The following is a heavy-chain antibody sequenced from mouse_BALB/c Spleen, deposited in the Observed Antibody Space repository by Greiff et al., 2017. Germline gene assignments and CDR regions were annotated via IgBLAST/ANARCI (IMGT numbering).Heavy chain of an antibody. D-gene: IGHD2-4*01. CDR3: ARRDDFAWFAY. Sequence: EVKLQESGPELVKPGASVKIPCKASGYTFTDYNMDWVKQSHGKSLEWIGDINPNNGGTIYNQKFKGKATLTVDKSSSTAYMELRSLTSEDTAVYYCARRDDFAWFAYWGQGTLVTVSA. J-gene: IGHJ3*01. CDR1: GYTFTDYN. CDR2: INPNNGGT. V-gene: IGHV1-18*01.